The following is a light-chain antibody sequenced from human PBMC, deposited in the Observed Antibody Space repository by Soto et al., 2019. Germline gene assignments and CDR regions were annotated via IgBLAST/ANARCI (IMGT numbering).Light chain of an antibody. V-gene: IGKV1-12*01. CDR2: AAS. CDR3: QQADSFPLS. J-gene: IGKJ4*01. CDR1: QSIYKR. Sequence: DIQMAQSPSSVSASIGDRVTISCRASQSIYKRLVWYQQKPGKAPKLLIYAASSLQSGVPSRFSVSGYGTDFTLTISSLQPEDFATYYFQQADSFPLSFGGGTQVEI.